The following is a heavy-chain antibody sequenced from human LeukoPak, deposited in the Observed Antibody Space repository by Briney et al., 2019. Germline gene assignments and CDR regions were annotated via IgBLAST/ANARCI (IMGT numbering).Heavy chain of an antibody. CDR1: GFTFSTYS. Sequence: GGSLRLSCAASGFTFSTYSMYWVRQAPGKGLEWVSYISSSSHTIYYADSVKGRFTISRDNAKNSLYLQLNGLRAEDTAMYYCATDTPFDYWGQGTLVTVSS. CDR3: ATDTPFDY. V-gene: IGHV3-48*01. D-gene: IGHD5-18*01. CDR2: ISSSSHTI. J-gene: IGHJ4*02.